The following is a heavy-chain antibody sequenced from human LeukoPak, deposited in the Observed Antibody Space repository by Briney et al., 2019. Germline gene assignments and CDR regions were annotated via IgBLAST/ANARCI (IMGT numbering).Heavy chain of an antibody. CDR3: ARGTRKGDYVPDY. CDR2: ISSHGSMI. D-gene: IGHD4-17*01. V-gene: IGHV3-48*03. J-gene: IGHJ4*02. CDR1: GFAFSSYE. Sequence: PGGSLRLSCAASGFAFSSYEMNWVRQAPGKGLEWISYISSHGSMIYYADSVKGRFTISRDNAKNSLYLQMNSLRAEDTAVYYCARGTRKGDYVPDYWGQGTLVTVSS.